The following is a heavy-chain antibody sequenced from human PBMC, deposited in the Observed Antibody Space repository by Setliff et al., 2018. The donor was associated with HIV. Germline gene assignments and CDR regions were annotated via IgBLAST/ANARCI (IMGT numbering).Heavy chain of an antibody. V-gene: IGHV1-69-2*01. CDR1: GYTFTDYY. CDR2: IDPEDGET. Sequence: ASVKVSCKASGYTFTDYYIHWVQQAPGKGLEWMGHIDPEDGETIYADNFQGRVTMTADRSTNTAYMELGSLRSEDTAVYYCASFVFRDSTDEYYRPPGDHPLYYFDYWAQGTPVTVSS. CDR3: ASFVFRDSTDEYYRPPGDHPLYYFDY. D-gene: IGHD3-10*01. J-gene: IGHJ4*02.